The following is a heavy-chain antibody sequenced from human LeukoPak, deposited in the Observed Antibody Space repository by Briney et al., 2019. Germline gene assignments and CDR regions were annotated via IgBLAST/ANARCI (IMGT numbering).Heavy chain of an antibody. CDR1: GFTFSSYA. V-gene: IGHV3-23*01. CDR3: AKTAYSSGWYHGYFDY. D-gene: IGHD6-19*01. J-gene: IGHJ4*02. CDR2: ISGSGGST. Sequence: GGSLRLSCAASGFTFSSYAMSWVRQAPGRGLEWVSAISGSGGSTYYADSVKGRFTISRDNSKNTLYLQMNSLRAEDTAVYYCAKTAYSSGWYHGYFDYWGQGTLVTVSS.